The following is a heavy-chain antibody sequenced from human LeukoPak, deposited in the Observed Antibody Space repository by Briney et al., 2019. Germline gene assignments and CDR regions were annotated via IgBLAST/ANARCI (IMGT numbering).Heavy chain of an antibody. CDR2: IYWDDDK. D-gene: IGHD6-19*01. J-gene: IGHJ4*02. CDR1: GFSLKTFGVG. V-gene: IGHV2-5*02. Sequence: ESGPTLVKPRQNLTLTCTFSGFSLKTFGVGVGWIRQPPGRALEWLALIYWDDDKRYSPSLKSRLTITKDTSKKQVVLTMTNMDPVDTGTYYCAHGLEQWLDFDYWGQGILVTVSS. CDR3: AHGLEQWLDFDY.